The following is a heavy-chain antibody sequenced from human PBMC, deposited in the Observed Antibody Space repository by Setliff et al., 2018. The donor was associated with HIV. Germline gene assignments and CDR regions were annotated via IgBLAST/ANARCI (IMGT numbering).Heavy chain of an antibody. J-gene: IGHJ4*02. D-gene: IGHD6-6*01. V-gene: IGHV4-39*07. CDR1: GGSVSSSGYY. Sequence: SETLSLTCTLSGGSVSSSGYYWGWLRQPSGQGPEWIGSVYYTGSTYYSLSLNSRVTISVDTSKNQFSLKLSSVTAADTAVYYCARGGYIAARFYYFDYWGQGLLVTVS. CDR3: ARGGYIAARFYYFDY. CDR2: VYYTGST.